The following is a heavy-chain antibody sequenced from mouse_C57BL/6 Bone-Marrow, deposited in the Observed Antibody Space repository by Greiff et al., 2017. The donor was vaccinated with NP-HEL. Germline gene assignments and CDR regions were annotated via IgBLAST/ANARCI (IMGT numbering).Heavy chain of an antibody. V-gene: IGHV1-69*01. D-gene: IGHD2-3*01. J-gene: IGHJ3*01. CDR3: ARRNGYYPAWFAY. CDR2: IDPSDSYT. Sequence: QVHVKQPGAELVMPGASVKLSCKASGYTFTSYWMHWVKQRPGQGLEWIGEIDPSDSYTNYNQKFKGKSTLTVDKSSSTAYMQLSSLTSEDSAVYYCARRNGYYPAWFAYWGQGTLVTVSA. CDR1: GYTFTSYW.